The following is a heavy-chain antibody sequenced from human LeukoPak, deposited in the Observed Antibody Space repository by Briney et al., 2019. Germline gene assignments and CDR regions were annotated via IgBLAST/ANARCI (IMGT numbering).Heavy chain of an antibody. Sequence: GGSLRLSCAASGFTFNNYAMQWVRQAPGKGLEWVAIISYDGSNQYYADSVKGRFAISRDSSQNTLYLQMNTLRVEDTAVYFCAREGYYAFDTWGQGTMVTVSS. CDR3: AREGYYAFDT. J-gene: IGHJ3*02. CDR2: ISYDGSNQ. D-gene: IGHD3-22*01. CDR1: GFTFNNYA. V-gene: IGHV3-30*09.